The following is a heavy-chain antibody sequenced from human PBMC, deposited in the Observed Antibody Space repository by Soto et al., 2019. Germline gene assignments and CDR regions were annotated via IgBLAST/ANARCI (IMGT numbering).Heavy chain of an antibody. CDR2: IIPIFGTA. CDR3: ARARAYYGSGSYLASYYGMDV. J-gene: IGHJ6*02. CDR1: GGTFSSYA. D-gene: IGHD3-10*01. V-gene: IGHV1-69*13. Sequence: SVKVYCKGFGGTFSSYAISWVRQAPGQGLEWMGGIIPIFGTANYAQKFQGRVTITADESTSTAYMELSSLRSEDTAVYYCARARAYYGSGSYLASYYGMDVWGQGNTVTVSS.